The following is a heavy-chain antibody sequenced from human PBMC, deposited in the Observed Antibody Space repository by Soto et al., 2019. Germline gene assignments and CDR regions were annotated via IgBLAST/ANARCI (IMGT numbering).Heavy chain of an antibody. J-gene: IGHJ4*02. Sequence: EVQLVESGGGLVQPGGSLRLSCAASGFTFNSYSMNWVRQAPGKGLEWVSYISSSSSSIYYADSVKGRFTISRDNAKNSLYLQMNSLRDEDTAVYYCARAGYYGSGILLWGQGTLVTVSS. CDR1: GFTFNSYS. CDR3: ARAGYYGSGILL. D-gene: IGHD3-10*01. V-gene: IGHV3-48*02. CDR2: ISSSSSSI.